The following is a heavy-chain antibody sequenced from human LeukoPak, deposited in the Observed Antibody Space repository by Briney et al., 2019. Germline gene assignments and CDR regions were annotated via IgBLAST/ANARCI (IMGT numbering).Heavy chain of an antibody. J-gene: IGHJ6*04. D-gene: IGHD5-12*01. CDR2: ISFNGRNQ. Sequence: GGSLRLSCAASGFTFSNFGMYWVRQAPGKGLEWVSFISFNGRNQYYAESVKGRFTMSRDNSSSTLYLQMNSLSREDTAIYYYAKGLASTDFSHFYGMDIWGTGTTVTVSS. CDR1: GFTFSNFG. CDR3: AKGLASTDFSHFYGMDI. V-gene: IGHV3-30*18.